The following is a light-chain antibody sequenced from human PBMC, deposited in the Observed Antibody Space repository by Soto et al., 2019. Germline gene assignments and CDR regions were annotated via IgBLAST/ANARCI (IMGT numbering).Light chain of an antibody. CDR2: AAS. V-gene: IGKV1-39*01. CDR1: QSISSY. Sequence: DIQMTQSPSSLSASVGDRVAITCPASQSISSYLNWYQQKPGKAPKLLIYAASSLQSGVPSRFSGSGSGTDFTLTISSLQPEDFATYYCQQYYSYPLTFGGGTKVDI. CDR3: QQYYSYPLT. J-gene: IGKJ4*01.